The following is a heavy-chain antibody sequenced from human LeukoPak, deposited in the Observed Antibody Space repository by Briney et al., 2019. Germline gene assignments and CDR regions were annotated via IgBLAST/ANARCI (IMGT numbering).Heavy chain of an antibody. J-gene: IGHJ4*02. CDR3: AIELSGDGNFDY. CDR1: GYTFSGYK. V-gene: IGHV1-2*02. CDR2: ISAHDGGT. D-gene: IGHD1-26*01. Sequence: ASVTVSCKASGYTFSGYKIHSVRQAPGQGLAWMGWISAHDGGTNYARKFQGRITMARDTSISIAYIEVSRLRSDDTADYYCAIELSGDGNFDYWGRGTLVTVSS.